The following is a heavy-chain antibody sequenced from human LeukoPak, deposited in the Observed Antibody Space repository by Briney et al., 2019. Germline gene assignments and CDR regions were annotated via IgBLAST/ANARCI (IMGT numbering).Heavy chain of an antibody. CDR3: ARDLIDWFDP. CDR1: GGSVSSGSYY. Sequence: SETLSLTCTVSGGSVSSGSYYWSWIRQPPGKGLEWIGYIYYSGSTNYNPSLKSRVTISVDTSKNQFSLKLSSVTAADTAVYYCARDLIDWFDPWGQGTLSPSPQ. CDR2: IYYSGST. J-gene: IGHJ5*02. V-gene: IGHV4-61*01. D-gene: IGHD2-8*01.